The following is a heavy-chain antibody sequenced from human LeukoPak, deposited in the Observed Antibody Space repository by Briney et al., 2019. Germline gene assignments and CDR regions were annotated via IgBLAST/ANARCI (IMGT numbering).Heavy chain of an antibody. D-gene: IGHD6-13*01. J-gene: IGHJ6*02. Sequence: SETLSLTCTVSGGSISSGSYYWSWIRQPAGKGLEWIGRIYTSGGTNHKPPLKSRVSISVDTCKNQFSLKLSSVTAADTAVYYCARESAAAGSYYYYGMDVWGQGTTVTVSS. CDR2: IYTSGGT. V-gene: IGHV4-61*02. CDR1: GGSISSGSYY. CDR3: ARESAAAGSYYYYGMDV.